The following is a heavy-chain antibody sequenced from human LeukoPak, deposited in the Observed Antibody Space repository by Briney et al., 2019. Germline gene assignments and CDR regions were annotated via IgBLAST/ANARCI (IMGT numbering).Heavy chain of an antibody. CDR1: GFTFSSYS. D-gene: IGHD1-26*01. V-gene: IGHV3-48*01. CDR2: ISSSSTII. Sequence: AGGSLRLSCAASGFTFSSYSMNWVHQAPGKGLEWLSYISSSSTIIYYADSVKGRFTISRDNAKNSLYLQMNSLRAEDTAVYYCARDQWELLATDYWGQGTLVTVSS. J-gene: IGHJ4*02. CDR3: ARDQWELLATDY.